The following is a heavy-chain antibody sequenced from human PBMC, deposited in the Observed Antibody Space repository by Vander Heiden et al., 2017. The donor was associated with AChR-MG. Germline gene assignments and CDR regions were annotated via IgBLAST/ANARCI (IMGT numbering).Heavy chain of an antibody. Sequence: QVQLVQSGAEMKKPGASVQVSCKASGYTFTSYDINWVRQATGQGLEWMGWMNPNSGNTGYAQKFQGRVTMTRNTSISTAYMELSSLRSEDTAVYYCARGHDYGDKKWFDPWGQGTLVTVSS. D-gene: IGHD4-17*01. V-gene: IGHV1-8*01. CDR3: ARGHDYGDKKWFDP. J-gene: IGHJ5*02. CDR1: GYTFTSYD. CDR2: MNPNSGNT.